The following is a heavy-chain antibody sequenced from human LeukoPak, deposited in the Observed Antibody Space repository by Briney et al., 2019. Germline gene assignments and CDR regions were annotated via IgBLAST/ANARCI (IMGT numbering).Heavy chain of an antibody. V-gene: IGHV1-69*13. Sequence: ASVKVSCKASGGTFSSYAISWVRQAPGQGLEWMGGIIPIFGTANYAQKFQGRVTITADESTSTAYMELSSLRSEDTAVYYCARGGLETPPPLQQLWQLDEGNYYFDYWGQGTLVTVSS. D-gene: IGHD5-18*01. CDR1: GGTFSSYA. CDR2: IIPIFGTA. J-gene: IGHJ4*02. CDR3: ARGGLETPPPLQQLWQLDEGNYYFDY.